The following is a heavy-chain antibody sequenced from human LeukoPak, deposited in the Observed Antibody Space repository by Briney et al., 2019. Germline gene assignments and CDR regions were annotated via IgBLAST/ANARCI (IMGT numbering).Heavy chain of an antibody. CDR1: GFSFSI. CDR2: ISRTSEYI. Sequence: GSLRLSCAASGFSFSIMNWVRQAPGKGLEWVSSISRTSEYIHYADLVRGRFAISRDNAKNSVYLQMNSLRAEDTAVYFCAGGGDFDYWGQGILVTVSA. CDR3: AGGGDFDY. J-gene: IGHJ4*02. D-gene: IGHD3-16*01. V-gene: IGHV3-21*01.